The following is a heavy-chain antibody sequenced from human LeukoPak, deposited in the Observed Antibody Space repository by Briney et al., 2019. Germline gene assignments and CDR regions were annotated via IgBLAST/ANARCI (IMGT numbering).Heavy chain of an antibody. D-gene: IGHD6-13*01. CDR3: ARHASGTYYYYGMDV. CDR1: GGSISSYY. J-gene: IGHJ6*02. CDR2: IYYSGST. Sequence: SETLSLTCTVSGGSISSYYWSWIRQPPGKGLEWIGYIYYSGSTNYNPSLKSRVTISVDTSKNQFFLKLSSVTAADKAVYYCARHASGTYYYYGMDVWGHGTTVTVSS. V-gene: IGHV4-59*08.